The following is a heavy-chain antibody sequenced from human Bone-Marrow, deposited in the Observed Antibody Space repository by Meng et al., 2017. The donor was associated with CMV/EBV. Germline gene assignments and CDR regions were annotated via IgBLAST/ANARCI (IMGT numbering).Heavy chain of an antibody. D-gene: IGHD3-10*01. CDR3: ARGGWDGSNLGWFDS. J-gene: IGHJ5*01. V-gene: IGHV4-4*02. Sequence: GSLRLSCAVSGGPISTSNWWSWVRQPPGKGLEWIGEIHHSGSTNYNPSLKSRVAVSVDESRKQFSLKLTSVTAADTAVYYCARGGWDGSNLGWFDSWGQGTLVTVSS. CDR2: IHHSGST. CDR1: GGPISTSNW.